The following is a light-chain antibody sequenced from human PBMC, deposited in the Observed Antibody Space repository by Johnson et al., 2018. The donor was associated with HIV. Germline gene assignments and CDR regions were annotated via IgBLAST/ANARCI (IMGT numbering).Light chain of an antibody. V-gene: IGLV1-51*02. Sequence: QAVLTQPPSVSAAPGQKVTISCSGSSSNIGNNYVSWYQQLPGTAPKLLIYENNKRPSGLPDRFSGSKSGTSATLGITGPHTGAEDDCSCGTWDSSLSGYGFGTGTKVTVL. J-gene: IGLJ1*01. CDR3: GTWDSSLSGYG. CDR2: ENN. CDR1: SSNIGNNY.